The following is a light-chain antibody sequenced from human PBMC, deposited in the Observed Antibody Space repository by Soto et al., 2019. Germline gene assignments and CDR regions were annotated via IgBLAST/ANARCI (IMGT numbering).Light chain of an antibody. CDR3: QEYHGYSWT. J-gene: IGKJ1*01. Sequence: AIQMTQSPSSLSASVGDRVTITCRASQGIRNDLGWYQQKPGKAPKLLIYAASSLQSGVPSRFSGSGSGTDFTLTISGLQPDDFATYYCQEYHGYSWTFGQGTKVDIK. CDR1: QGIRND. CDR2: AAS. V-gene: IGKV1-6*01.